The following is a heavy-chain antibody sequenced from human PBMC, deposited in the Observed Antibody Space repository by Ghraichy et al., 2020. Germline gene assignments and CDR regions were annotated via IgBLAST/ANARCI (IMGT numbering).Heavy chain of an antibody. CDR2: IIPILGIA. V-gene: IGHV1-69*04. J-gene: IGHJ5*02. CDR1: GGTFSSYA. D-gene: IGHD2-15*01. CDR3: ASRLRIYCSGGSCYSSSA. Sequence: SVKVSCKVSGGTFSSYAISWVRQAPGQGLEWMGRIIPILGIANYAQKFQGRVTITADKSTSTAYMELSSLRSEDTAVYYCASRLRIYCSGGSCYSSSAWGQGTLVTVSS.